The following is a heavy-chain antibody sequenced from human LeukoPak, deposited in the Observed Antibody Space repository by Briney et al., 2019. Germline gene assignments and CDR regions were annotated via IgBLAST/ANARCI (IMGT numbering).Heavy chain of an antibody. CDR3: ARDSYTSPDY. V-gene: IGHV3-74*01. J-gene: IGHJ4*02. D-gene: IGHD2-2*01. Sequence: GGSLRLSCAASGFTFSSYSMNWVRQAPGKGLVWVSRINREGNYTVYADSVKGRFTISRDNARSTLYLQINSLRAEDTAVYYCARDSYTSPDYWGQGTLVTVSS. CDR2: INREGNYT. CDR1: GFTFSSYS.